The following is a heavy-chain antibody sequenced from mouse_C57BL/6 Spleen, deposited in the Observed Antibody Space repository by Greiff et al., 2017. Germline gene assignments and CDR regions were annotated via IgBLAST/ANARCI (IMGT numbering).Heavy chain of an antibody. CDR1: GYTFTSYW. D-gene: IGHD4-1*01. Sequence: QVQLKQPGAELVRPGSSVKLSCKASGYTFTSYWMHWVKQRPIQGLEWIGNIDPSDSETHYNQKFKDKATLTVDKSSSTASMQFSSLTSEDSAVYYCARSWDVAWFAYWGQGTLVTVAA. V-gene: IGHV1-52*01. CDR3: ARSWDVAWFAY. CDR2: IDPSDSET. J-gene: IGHJ3*01.